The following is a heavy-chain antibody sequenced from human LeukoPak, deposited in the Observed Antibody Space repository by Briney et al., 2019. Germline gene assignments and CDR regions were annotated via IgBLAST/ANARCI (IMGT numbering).Heavy chain of an antibody. D-gene: IGHD6-25*01. CDR2: MNPNSGDR. J-gene: IGHJ4*02. CDR1: GYTFTTYH. V-gene: IGHV1-8*03. Sequence: ASLKVSCRASGYTFTTYHINWVRQATGQGLEWMGWMNPNSGDRGYAQKFQGRVTITTDTSIGTAYMEMRSVRSADTAVYLSARTTSFTASGYDYWGKGNLVTVSS. CDR3: ARTTSFTASGYDY.